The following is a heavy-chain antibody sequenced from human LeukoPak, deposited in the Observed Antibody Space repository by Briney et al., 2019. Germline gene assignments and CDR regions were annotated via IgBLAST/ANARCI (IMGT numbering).Heavy chain of an antibody. CDR3: ARDRNLYTSILTFDY. CDR2: IYHSGST. CDR1: GFSISSGYY. Sequence: SETLSLTCTVSGFSISSGYYWGWIRQPPGQGLEWIGSIYHSGSTYYNPSLKSRVTISVDTSKNQFSLKVSSVTAADTAVYYCARDRNLYTSILTFDYWGQGTLVTVSS. D-gene: IGHD1-14*01. J-gene: IGHJ4*02. V-gene: IGHV4-38-2*02.